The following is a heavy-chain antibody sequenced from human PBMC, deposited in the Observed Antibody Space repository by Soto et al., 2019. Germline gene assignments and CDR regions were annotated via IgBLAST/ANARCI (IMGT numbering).Heavy chain of an antibody. CDR2: IYFSGTT. V-gene: IGHV4-39*01. Sequence: QLQLQESGPGLVKPSDTLSLTCTVSGDSINSNIHYWTWIRQPPGKGLEWIGTIYFSGTTYDNPFLERRTTPFGDTATKPFSPTPHSVNRGGTGVELRGETRREWLVSGGNKGRFENWGQGALVTVSS. CDR3: GETRREWLVSGGNKGRFEN. J-gene: IGHJ5*02. CDR1: GDSINSNIHY. D-gene: IGHD3-16*01.